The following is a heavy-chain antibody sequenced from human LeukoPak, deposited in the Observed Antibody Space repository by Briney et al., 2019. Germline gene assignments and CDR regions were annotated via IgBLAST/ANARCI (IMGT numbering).Heavy chain of an antibody. Sequence: ASVKASCKASGYTFTSYYMHWVRQAPGQGLEWMGIINPSGGSTSYAQKFQGRVTMTRDTSTGTVYMELSSLRSEDTAVYYCAREDVDTAMVDYWGQGTLVTVSS. D-gene: IGHD5-18*01. J-gene: IGHJ4*02. V-gene: IGHV1-46*01. CDR3: AREDVDTAMVDY. CDR1: GYTFTSYY. CDR2: INPSGGST.